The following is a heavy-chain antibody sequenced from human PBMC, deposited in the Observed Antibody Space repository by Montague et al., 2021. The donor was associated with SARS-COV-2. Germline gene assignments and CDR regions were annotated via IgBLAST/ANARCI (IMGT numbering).Heavy chain of an antibody. CDR3: AREGIPTPGAEWKILHYHGMDV. D-gene: IGHD1-14*01. CDR1: GGSISAYY. Sequence: SETLSLTCTVSGGSISAYYWSWIRQPPGKGLEWIAYMYNSRSSNYNPSLKSRVSISVDTSKSQFSLKLTSVTAADTAVYCCAREGIPTPGAEWKILHYHGMDVWGQGTTVTVSS. CDR2: MYNSRSS. J-gene: IGHJ6*02. V-gene: IGHV4-59*13.